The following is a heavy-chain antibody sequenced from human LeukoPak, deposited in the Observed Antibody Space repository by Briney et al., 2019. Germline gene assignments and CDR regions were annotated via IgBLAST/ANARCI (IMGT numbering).Heavy chain of an antibody. V-gene: IGHV3-30-3*01. J-gene: IGHJ4*02. CDR3: AREGATGDFWSGYPDY. D-gene: IGHD3-3*01. CDR1: GFTFSSYA. Sequence: GRSLRLSCAASGFTFSSYAMHWVRQAPGKGLEWVAVISYDGSNKYYADSVKGRFTISRDNSKNTLYLQMNSLRAEDTAVYYCAREGATGDFWSGYPDYWGRGTLVTVSS. CDR2: ISYDGSNK.